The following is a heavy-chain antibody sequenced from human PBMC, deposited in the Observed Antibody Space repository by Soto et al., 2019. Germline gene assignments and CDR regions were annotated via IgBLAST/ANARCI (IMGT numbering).Heavy chain of an antibody. CDR1: GFTFSSYA. V-gene: IGHV3-23*01. CDR3: AKFSYDSSGYLFDY. J-gene: IGHJ4*02. Sequence: GGSLRLSCAASGFTFSSYAMTWVRQAPGKGLEWVSAISASGGSTYYADSVKGRFTISRGNSKNTLYLQMNSLRAEDTAVYYCAKFSYDSSGYLFDYWGQGTLVTVSS. D-gene: IGHD3-22*01. CDR2: ISASGGST.